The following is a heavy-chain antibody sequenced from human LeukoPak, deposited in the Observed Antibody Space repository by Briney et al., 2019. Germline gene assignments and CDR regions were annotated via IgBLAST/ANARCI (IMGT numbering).Heavy chain of an antibody. CDR3: ACVYSSSWYSAFDI. V-gene: IGHV1-69*04. Sequence: ASVKVSCKASGGTSSSYAISWVRQAPGQGLAWMGRIIPILGIANYAQKFQGRVTITADKSTSTAYMELSSLISEDTAVYYCACVYSSSWYSAFDIWGQGTMVTVSS. CDR1: GGTSSSYA. D-gene: IGHD6-13*01. J-gene: IGHJ3*02. CDR2: IIPILGIA.